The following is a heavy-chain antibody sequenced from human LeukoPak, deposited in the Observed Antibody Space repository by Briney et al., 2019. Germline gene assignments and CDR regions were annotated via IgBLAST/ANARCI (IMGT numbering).Heavy chain of an antibody. Sequence: SETLSLTCTVSGGSISSGGYYWSWIRQPPGKGLEWIGYIYHSGSTYYNPSLKSRVTISVDRSKNQFSLKLSSVTAADTAVYYCARGDDSSGYCFDYWGQGTLVTVSS. CDR1: GGSISSGGYY. CDR2: IYHSGST. V-gene: IGHV4-30-2*01. CDR3: ARGDDSSGYCFDY. D-gene: IGHD3-22*01. J-gene: IGHJ4*02.